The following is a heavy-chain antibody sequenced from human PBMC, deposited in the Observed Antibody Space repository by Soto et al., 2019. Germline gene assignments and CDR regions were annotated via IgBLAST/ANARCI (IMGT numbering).Heavy chain of an antibody. Sequence: QVQLVESGGGVVQPGRSLRLSCAASGFTFSSYGMHWVRQAPGKGLEWVAVIWYDGSNKYYADSVKGRFTISRDNSKNTLYLQMNSLRAEDTAVYYCARGLGYCSGGSCLINDAFDIWGQGTMVTVSS. J-gene: IGHJ3*02. V-gene: IGHV3-33*01. CDR3: ARGLGYCSGGSCLINDAFDI. CDR2: IWYDGSNK. CDR1: GFTFSSYG. D-gene: IGHD2-15*01.